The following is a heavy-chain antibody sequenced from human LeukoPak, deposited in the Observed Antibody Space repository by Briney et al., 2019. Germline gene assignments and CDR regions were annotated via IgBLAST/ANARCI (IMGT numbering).Heavy chain of an antibody. J-gene: IGHJ4*02. D-gene: IGHD1-7*01. CDR2: IQYDGSNK. CDR1: GFTFSNCG. CDR3: AKDRVAGTDDFDC. V-gene: IGHV3-30*02. Sequence: GGSLRLSCAASGFTFSNCGMHGVRQAPRKGLEWVAFIQYDGSNKYYADSVKGRFTISRDNSKNTLYLQMNSLRTEDTAVYYCAKDRVAGTDDFDCWGQGTLVTVSS.